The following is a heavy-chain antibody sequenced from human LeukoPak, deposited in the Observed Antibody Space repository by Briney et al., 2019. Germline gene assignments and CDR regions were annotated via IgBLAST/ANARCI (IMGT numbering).Heavy chain of an antibody. CDR3: AKGGDIVVVPAATRNWFDP. CDR1: AFTFSSYA. V-gene: IGHV3-23*01. D-gene: IGHD2-2*01. CDR2: ISGSGGRT. Sequence: GGSLRLFCAASAFTFSSYAMSWVRHDPAKGLDTVSSISGSGGRTYYADSVHGSFTISSDHSKTTLYLQMNSLRADDTAVYYCAKGGDIVVVPAATRNWFDPWGQGTLVTVSS. J-gene: IGHJ5*02.